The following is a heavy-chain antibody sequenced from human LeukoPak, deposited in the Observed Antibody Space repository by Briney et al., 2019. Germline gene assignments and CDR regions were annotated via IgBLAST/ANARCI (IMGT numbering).Heavy chain of an antibody. CDR3: ARDSVAMSTIRDFGY. CDR2: ISAYNGDT. Sequence: GASVKVSCKASGYTFTSYGFSWVRQAPAPGLEWMCCISAYNGDTNYAQKLQGRVTMTTDTSTSTAYMELRSLRSDDTAVYYCARDSVAMSTIRDFGYWGQGALVTVSS. D-gene: IGHD5-24*01. J-gene: IGHJ4*02. CDR1: GYTFTSYG. V-gene: IGHV1-18*01.